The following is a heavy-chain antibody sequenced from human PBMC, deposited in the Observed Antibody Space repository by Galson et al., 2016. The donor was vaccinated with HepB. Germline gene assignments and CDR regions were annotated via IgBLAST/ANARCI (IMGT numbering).Heavy chain of an antibody. J-gene: IGHJ6*02. CDR2: IRGSGGST. Sequence: SLRLSCAASGFTFSSYAMSWVRQAPGKGLEWVSAIRGSGGSTYYADSVQGRFTISRDNSKNTLYLQMNSLRAEDTAVYYCAKDLGFLEWLFFDSYYYYGMDVWGQGTTVTVSS. V-gene: IGHV3-23*01. CDR1: GFTFSSYA. D-gene: IGHD3-3*01. CDR3: AKDLGFLEWLFFDSYYYYGMDV.